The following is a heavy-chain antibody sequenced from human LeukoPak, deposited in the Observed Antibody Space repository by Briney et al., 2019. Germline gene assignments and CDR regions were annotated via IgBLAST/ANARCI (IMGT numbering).Heavy chain of an antibody. CDR1: DDSFSSHY. Sequence: SETLSLTSAVSDDSFSSHYWTWIRQPPGKGLEWIGYISYIGSTNYNPSLKSRVTISIDTSKNQFSLKLSSVTAADTAVYYCARDLVTVTKGFDIWGQGTMVSVSS. D-gene: IGHD4-17*01. CDR3: ARDLVTVTKGFDI. CDR2: ISYIGST. J-gene: IGHJ3*02. V-gene: IGHV4-59*11.